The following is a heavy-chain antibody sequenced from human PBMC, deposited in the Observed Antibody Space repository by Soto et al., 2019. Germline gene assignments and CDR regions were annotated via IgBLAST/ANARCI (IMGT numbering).Heavy chain of an antibody. D-gene: IGHD3-22*01. Sequence: QVQLVQSGAEVKKPGSSVKVSCKASGGTFSSYAISWVRQAPGQGLEWPGGIIPIFGTANYAQKFQGRVTITADESTSTAYMELSSLRSEDTAVYYCARGKGSYYDSSGYYYFDYWGQGTLVTVSS. V-gene: IGHV1-69*01. J-gene: IGHJ4*02. CDR1: GGTFSSYA. CDR3: ARGKGSYYDSSGYYYFDY. CDR2: IIPIFGTA.